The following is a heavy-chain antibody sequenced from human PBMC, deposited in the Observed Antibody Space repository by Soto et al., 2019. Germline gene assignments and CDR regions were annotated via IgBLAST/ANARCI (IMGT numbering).Heavy chain of an antibody. CDR2: ISYDGSNK. D-gene: IGHD2-2*01. V-gene: IGHV3-30*18. J-gene: IGHJ4*02. CDR3: AKDSDIVVVPVHFDY. Sequence: PGGSLRLSCAASGFTFSSYGMHWVRQAPGKGLEWVAVISYDGSNKYYADSVKGRFTISRDNSKNTLYLQMNSLRAEDTAVYYCAKDSDIVVVPVHFDYWGQGTLVTVSS. CDR1: GFTFSSYG.